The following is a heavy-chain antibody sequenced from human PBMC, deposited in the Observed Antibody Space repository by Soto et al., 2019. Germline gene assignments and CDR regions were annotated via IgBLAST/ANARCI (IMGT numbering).Heavy chain of an antibody. CDR3: ARDPLIGNTDYGLDV. CDR1: GFTFSSYG. Sequence: PGGSLRLSCAASGFTFSSYGMHWVRQAPGKGLVWVSRINNDGSSTAYADSVKGRFTISRDNAKSTLYLQVTSLRAEDTAVYYCARDPLIGNTDYGLDVWGQGTTVTVSS. CDR2: INNDGSST. J-gene: IGHJ6*02. V-gene: IGHV3-74*01. D-gene: IGHD2-21*01.